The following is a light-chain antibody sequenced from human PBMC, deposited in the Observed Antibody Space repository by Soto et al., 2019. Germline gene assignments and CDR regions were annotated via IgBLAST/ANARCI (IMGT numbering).Light chain of an antibody. CDR2: DTT. CDR3: SLTYIGARV. J-gene: IGLJ3*02. Sequence: QAVVTQEPSLTVSPGGTVTLTCASSTGAVTSDHWPYWFQQKPGQAPITLIYDTTNKQSWKTARFSGSLLGGKAALTLSGAQHEDEADYYCSLTYIGARVFGGGTTITVL. CDR1: TGAVTSDHW. V-gene: IGLV7-46*01.